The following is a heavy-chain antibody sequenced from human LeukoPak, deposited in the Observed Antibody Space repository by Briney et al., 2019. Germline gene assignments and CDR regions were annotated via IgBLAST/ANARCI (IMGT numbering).Heavy chain of an antibody. CDR1: GYKFTNYW. V-gene: IGHV5-51*01. D-gene: IGHD4-17*01. Sequence: GESLKISCKACGYKFTNYWIVWVRQMPGKGLEWMTIIYPGDSETRYSPSFQGQVTISADKSIGTMYLQWSSLKASDTAMYYCARALRTGQGDYVPVLWGQGTLVIVSS. CDR3: ARALRTGQGDYVPVL. CDR2: IYPGDSET. J-gene: IGHJ4*02.